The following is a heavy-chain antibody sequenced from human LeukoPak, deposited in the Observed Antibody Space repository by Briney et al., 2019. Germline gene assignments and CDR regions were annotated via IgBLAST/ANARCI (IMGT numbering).Heavy chain of an antibody. D-gene: IGHD5-12*01. Sequence: SVKVSCKASGGTFSSYAISWVRQAPGQGLEWVGRIIPLLGVADYAQKFQGRVTITADKFTSTAYMDLSSLRSEDTAVYYCARAKGIVTTIAFDYWSQGTLVTVSS. CDR1: GGTFSSYA. CDR3: ARAKGIVTTIAFDY. V-gene: IGHV1-69*04. CDR2: IIPLLGVA. J-gene: IGHJ4*02.